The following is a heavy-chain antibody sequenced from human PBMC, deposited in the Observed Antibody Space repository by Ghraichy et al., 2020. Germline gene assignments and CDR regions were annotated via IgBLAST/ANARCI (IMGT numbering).Heavy chain of an antibody. CDR3: ARDSGRYYYYYMDV. J-gene: IGHJ6*03. CDR2: ISSSSSYI. Sequence: GGSLRLSCAASGFTFSSYSMNWVRQAPGKGLEWVSSISSSSSYIYYADSVKGRFTISRDNAKNSLYLQMNSLRAEDTAVYYCARDSGRYYYYYMDVWGKGTTVTVSS. CDR1: GFTFSSYS. D-gene: IGHD3-10*01. V-gene: IGHV3-21*01.